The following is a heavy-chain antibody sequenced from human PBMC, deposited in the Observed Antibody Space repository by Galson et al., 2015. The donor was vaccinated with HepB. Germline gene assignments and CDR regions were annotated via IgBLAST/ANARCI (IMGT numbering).Heavy chain of an antibody. D-gene: IGHD4-11*01. CDR3: VRNLFTGGADYSVDY. J-gene: IGHJ4*02. Sequence: SLRLSCAAAGFTFNTYSMNWVRQAPGKGLEYVSSISPSSDYIYHAASVKGRFTISRDNAKKSLYLQMSSLRGDDTAIYYCVRNLFTGGADYSVDYWGQGTPVTVSA. CDR1: GFTFNTYS. V-gene: IGHV3-21*01. CDR2: ISPSSDYI.